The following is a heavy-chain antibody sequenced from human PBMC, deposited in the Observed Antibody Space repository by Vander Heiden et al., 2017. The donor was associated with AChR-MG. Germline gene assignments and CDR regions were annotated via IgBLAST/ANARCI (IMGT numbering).Heavy chain of an antibody. Sequence: EVQLLESGGGLVQPGGSLRLSCAASGFTFSSYAMGWVRQAPGKGLEWVSAISGSGGSTYYADSVKGRFTISRDNSKNTLYLQMNSLRAEDTAVYYCAKDNYDSSGYYGGYWYFDLWGRGTLVTVSS. CDR1: GFTFSSYA. D-gene: IGHD3-22*01. V-gene: IGHV3-23*01. CDR2: ISGSGGST. CDR3: AKDNYDSSGYYGGYWYFDL. J-gene: IGHJ2*01.